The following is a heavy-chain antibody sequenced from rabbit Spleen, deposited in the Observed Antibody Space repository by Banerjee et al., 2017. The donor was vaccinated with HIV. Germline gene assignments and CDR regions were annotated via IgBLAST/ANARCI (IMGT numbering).Heavy chain of an antibody. V-gene: IGHV1S7*01. CDR2: IYAARGTT. CDR1: GIDFTNYY. J-gene: IGHJ4*01. D-gene: IGHD4-1*01. CDR3: VREVAAKFSL. Sequence: QLTETGGGLVQPGGSLTLSCKASGIDFTNYYITWVRQAPGKGLEWIGIIYAARGTTDYASWVNGRFTISSDNAQSTVDLKMTSLTAADTATYFCVREVAAKFSLWGQGTLVTVS.